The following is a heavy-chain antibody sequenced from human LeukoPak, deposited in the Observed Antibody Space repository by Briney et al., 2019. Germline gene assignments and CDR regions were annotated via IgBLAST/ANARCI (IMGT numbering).Heavy chain of an antibody. CDR3: AAVVVPAAPLDY. J-gene: IGHJ4*02. Sequence: ASGKVSCKVSGYTLTELSMHWVRQAPGKGLEWMGGFDPEDGETIYAQKFQGRVTMTEDTSTDTAYMELSSLRSEDTAVHYCAAVVVPAAPLDYWGQGTLVTVSS. CDR2: FDPEDGET. V-gene: IGHV1-24*01. CDR1: GYTLTELS. D-gene: IGHD2-2*01.